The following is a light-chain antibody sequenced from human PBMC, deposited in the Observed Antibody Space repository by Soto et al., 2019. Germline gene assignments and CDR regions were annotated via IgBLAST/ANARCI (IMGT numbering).Light chain of an antibody. Sequence: AIQMTQSPSSLSASLGARGTIICRASQGIRNDLGWYQQKKGKAPKILIYAASSLQSGVPSRFRGSGSGTDFTLTLSRLQPEDFETYYCLQDYNYPRTFGQGTKVDIK. CDR3: LQDYNYPRT. CDR2: AAS. CDR1: QGIRND. V-gene: IGKV1-6*01. J-gene: IGKJ1*01.